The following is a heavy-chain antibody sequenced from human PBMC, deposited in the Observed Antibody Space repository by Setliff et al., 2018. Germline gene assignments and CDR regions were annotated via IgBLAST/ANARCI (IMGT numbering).Heavy chain of an antibody. Sequence: SETLSLTCGASGGTFSDYYWTWIRQPPGKGLEWIGEIKHTGTTNYNPSLKSRVTISVDTSKNQFSLKMSSVTAADRGMYYCARGRNVAARLYDSWGQGTLVTVSS. CDR3: ARGRNVAARLYDS. CDR2: IKHTGTT. CDR1: GGTFSDYY. D-gene: IGHD6-6*01. V-gene: IGHV4-34*01. J-gene: IGHJ4*02.